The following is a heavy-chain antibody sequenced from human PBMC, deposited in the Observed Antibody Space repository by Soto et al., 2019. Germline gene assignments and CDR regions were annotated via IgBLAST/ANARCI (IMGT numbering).Heavy chain of an antibody. CDR1: GFTFSNYA. V-gene: IGHV3-30*04. Sequence: QVQLVESGGGVVQPGRSLRLSCAGSGFTFSNYAMHWVRQAPGKGLEWVAVISNDGRKTYYADSVKGRFTISRDNSKNTLYLQMNSLRAEDTAVYFCAREDSSGYFHYWGQGTLVTVSS. J-gene: IGHJ4*02. D-gene: IGHD3-22*01. CDR2: ISNDGRKT. CDR3: AREDSSGYFHY.